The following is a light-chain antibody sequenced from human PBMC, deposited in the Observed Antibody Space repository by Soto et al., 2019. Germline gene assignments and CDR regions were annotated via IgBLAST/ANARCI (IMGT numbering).Light chain of an antibody. Sequence: EIVLTQSPVTLSLSPGERATLSCRASQSVSSYLAWYQQKPGQAPRLLIYDASNRATGIPARFSGSASGTEFTLTISSLQSEDFAIYYCQQYNNWPLTFGGGTKVDIK. J-gene: IGKJ4*01. CDR2: DAS. CDR3: QQYNNWPLT. V-gene: IGKV3-15*01. CDR1: QSVSSY.